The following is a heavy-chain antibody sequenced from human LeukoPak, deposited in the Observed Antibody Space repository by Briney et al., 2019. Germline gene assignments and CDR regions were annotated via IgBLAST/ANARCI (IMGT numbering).Heavy chain of an antibody. CDR1: GDSVSSNIAA. CDR3: ARGGYPFDY. CDR2: TYYRSKWYY. V-gene: IGHV6-1*01. J-gene: IGHJ4*02. Sequence: SQTLPLTCAISGDSVSSNIAAWSWIRQSPSRGLEWLGRTYYRSKWYYDYAVSVKSRITINPDTSKNQFSLKLSSVTAADTAVYYCARGGYPFDYWGQGTLVTVSS. D-gene: IGHD5-12*01.